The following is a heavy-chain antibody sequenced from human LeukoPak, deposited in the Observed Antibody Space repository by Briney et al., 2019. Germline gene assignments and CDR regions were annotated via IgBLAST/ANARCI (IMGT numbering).Heavy chain of an antibody. CDR2: ISISSSII. V-gene: IGHV3-48*01. D-gene: IGHD6-13*01. CDR3: ARAYSSSWVATGGYYFDY. J-gene: IGHJ4*02. Sequence: TGGSLRLSCAASGFTFSSYSMNWVRQAPGKGLEWVSYISISSSIIYYADSVKGRFTISRDNAKNPLYLQMNSLRAEDTAVYYCARAYSSSWVATGGYYFDYWGQGTLVTVSS. CDR1: GFTFSSYS.